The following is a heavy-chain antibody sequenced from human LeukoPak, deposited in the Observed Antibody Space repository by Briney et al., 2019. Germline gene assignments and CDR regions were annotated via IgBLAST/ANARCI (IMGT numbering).Heavy chain of an antibody. CDR2: INPNSGGT. CDR1: GYTFTGYY. D-gene: IGHD5-18*01. V-gene: IGHV1-2*02. J-gene: IGHJ4*02. Sequence: ASVKVSCKASGYTFTGYYMHWVRQAPGQGLEWMGWINPNSGGTNYAQKFQGRVTITRDTSISTAYMELSRLRSDDTAVYYCARGYSYGPNRDYFDYWGQGTLVTVSS. CDR3: ARGYSYGPNRDYFDY.